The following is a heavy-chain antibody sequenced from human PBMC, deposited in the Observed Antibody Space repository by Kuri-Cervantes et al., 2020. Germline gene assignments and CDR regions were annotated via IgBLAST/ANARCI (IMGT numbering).Heavy chain of an antibody. Sequence: GESLKISCEASGFTFSSYSMNWVRQAPGKGLEWVSIISTGSGFIKYADSVKGRFTISRDNSKNTLYLQMNSLRAEDTAVYYCAKNEGGSSWSFDYWGQRTLVTVSS. J-gene: IGHJ4*02. CDR3: AKNEGGSSWSFDY. CDR1: GFTFSSYS. V-gene: IGHV3-21*01. CDR2: ISTGSGFI. D-gene: IGHD6-13*01.